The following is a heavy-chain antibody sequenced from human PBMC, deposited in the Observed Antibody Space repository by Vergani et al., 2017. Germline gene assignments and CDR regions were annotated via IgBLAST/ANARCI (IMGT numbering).Heavy chain of an antibody. CDR2: IYYSGST. Sequence: QVQLQESGPGLVKPSETLSLTCTVSGGSISSYYWSWIRQPPGKGLEWIGYIYYSGSTNYNHSLKSRVTISVDTSNNQFSLKLSSVTAADTAVYYCARSFGFGEYYYYGMDVWGQGTTVTVSS. D-gene: IGHD3-10*01. V-gene: IGHV4-59*01. CDR3: ARSFGFGEYYYYGMDV. CDR1: GGSISSYY. J-gene: IGHJ6*02.